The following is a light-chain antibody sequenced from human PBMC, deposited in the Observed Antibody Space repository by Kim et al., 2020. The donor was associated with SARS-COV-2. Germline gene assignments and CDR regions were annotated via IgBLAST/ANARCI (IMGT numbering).Light chain of an antibody. V-gene: IGLV2-14*03. CDR1: SSDVGRYTF. J-gene: IGLJ1*01. Sequence: QSALAQPASVSGSPGQSITISCTGSSSDVGRYTFVSWYQQHPGKAPKLVIYDVTRRPSGISDRFSGSKSGNTASLTISGLQAEDEADYYCSSYATTNTFVFGGGTKVTVL. CDR3: SSYATTNTFV. CDR2: DVT.